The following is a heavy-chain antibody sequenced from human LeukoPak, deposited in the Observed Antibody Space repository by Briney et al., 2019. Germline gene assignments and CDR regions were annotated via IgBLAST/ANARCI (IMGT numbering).Heavy chain of an antibody. D-gene: IGHD2-15*01. J-gene: IGHJ4*02. CDR2: ISDGGGST. Sequence: AGSLTLSCAASGFTFSSYAMTWVRQAPGKGLEWVSDISDGGGSTYYPDSVKGGITISSDNSKNTLHLQINRLTAEDAAVYYCAKTTPSVGFDYWGQGTLVTASS. V-gene: IGHV3-23*01. CDR3: AKTTPSVGFDY. CDR1: GFTFSSYA.